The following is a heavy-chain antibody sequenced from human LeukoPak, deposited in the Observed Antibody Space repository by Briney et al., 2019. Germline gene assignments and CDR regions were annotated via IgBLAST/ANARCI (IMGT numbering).Heavy chain of an antibody. CDR3: VRDPSNSGNWFDL. CDR2: LGTDGTYT. D-gene: IGHD4-11*01. CDR1: GFNLRDYW. J-gene: IGHJ5*02. V-gene: IGHV3-74*01. Sequence: GGPLRLSCAASGFNLRDYWMHWVRQAPGKGLVWVSRLGTDGTYTNCADSVKGRFTISRDNAKNTLYLQMDSLRAEDTAFYYCVRDPSNSGNWFDLWGQGTLVTVSS.